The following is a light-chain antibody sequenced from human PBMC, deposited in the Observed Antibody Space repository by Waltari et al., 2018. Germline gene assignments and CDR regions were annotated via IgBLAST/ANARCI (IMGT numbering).Light chain of an antibody. Sequence: QPVLSQPASLSGSPGQSITISCRGTSRDVGGYDYLSWYLQHPGQVPRLILYDVNNRPSGISSRFSGSKFGNLASLTISDLQLDDEADYYCASYVVGGARVFGGGTKLTVL. V-gene: IGLV2-14*03. CDR1: SRDVGGYDY. CDR3: ASYVVGGARV. CDR2: DVN. J-gene: IGLJ3*02.